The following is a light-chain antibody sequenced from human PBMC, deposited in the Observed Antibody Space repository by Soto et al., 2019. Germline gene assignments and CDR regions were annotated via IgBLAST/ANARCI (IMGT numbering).Light chain of an antibody. J-gene: IGKJ1*01. Sequence: DLQMTQSPSALSASVGDRVTITSRASQIISSWVAWYQQKPGKAPKFLIYKASTLESGVPSRFSGSGSGKEFTLTISSLQPDDSATYYCQHFDNYQWTFGQGTKVEIK. CDR2: KAS. CDR3: QHFDNYQWT. CDR1: QIISSW. V-gene: IGKV1-5*03.